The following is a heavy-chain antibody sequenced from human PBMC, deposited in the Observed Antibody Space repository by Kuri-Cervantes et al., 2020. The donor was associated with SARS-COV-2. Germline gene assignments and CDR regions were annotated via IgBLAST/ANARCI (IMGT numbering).Heavy chain of an antibody. CDR3: ARDLISVTAYFDF. Sequence: GESLKISCVASGFSFSDYYTSWIRQAPGKGLEWVSYISGSGGYTNYADSVKGRFTISRDNAKNSVYLQMRSVRAEDTAVYYCARDLISVTAYFDFWGQGTQVTVSS. CDR1: GFSFSDYY. V-gene: IGHV3-11*06. CDR2: ISGSGGYT. J-gene: IGHJ4*02. D-gene: IGHD2-21*02.